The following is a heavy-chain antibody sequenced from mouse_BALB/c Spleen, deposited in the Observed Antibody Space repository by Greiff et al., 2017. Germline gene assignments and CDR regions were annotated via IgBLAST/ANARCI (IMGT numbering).Heavy chain of an antibody. CDR1: GFSFSSYY. CDR3: ARRYGNYKHFDV. Sequence: DVKLVESGGGLVQLGGSLKLSCAASGFSFSSYYMSWVRQTPEKRLELVAAINSNGGSNYYPDTVKGRFTISRDNAKNTLYLQMSSLKSEETALYYCARRYGNYKHFDVWGAGTTVTVSS. D-gene: IGHD2-10*02. J-gene: IGHJ1*01. CDR2: INSNGGSN. V-gene: IGHV5-6-2*01.